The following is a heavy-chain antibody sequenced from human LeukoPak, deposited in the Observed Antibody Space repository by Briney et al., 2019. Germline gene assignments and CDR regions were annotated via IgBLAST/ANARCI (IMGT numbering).Heavy chain of an antibody. J-gene: IGHJ6*03. CDR3: ARDPGTIFGAPGYMDV. V-gene: IGHV1-2*02. D-gene: IGHD3-3*01. Sequence: VASVKVSCKASGYTFTGYYMHWVRQAPRQGLEWMGWINPNSGGTNYAQKFQGRVTMTRDTSISTAYMELSRLRSDDTAVYYCARDPGTIFGAPGYMDVWGKGTTVTVSS. CDR2: INPNSGGT. CDR1: GYTFTGYY.